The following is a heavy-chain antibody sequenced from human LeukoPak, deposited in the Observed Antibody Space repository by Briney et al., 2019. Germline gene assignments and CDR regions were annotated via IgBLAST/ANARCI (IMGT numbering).Heavy chain of an antibody. CDR2: IFYTGST. CDR3: ARDDSQIYGMDV. J-gene: IGHJ6*02. V-gene: IGHV4-31*11. Sequence: SETLSLTCAVSGGSISSGGYSWSWIRQPPGKGLEWIGHIFYTGSTYYNPSLKTRVIISVDTSNNQFSLRLSSVSAADTAVYYCARDDSQIYGMDVWGQGTTVTVSS. CDR1: GGSISSGGYS. D-gene: IGHD2-21*01.